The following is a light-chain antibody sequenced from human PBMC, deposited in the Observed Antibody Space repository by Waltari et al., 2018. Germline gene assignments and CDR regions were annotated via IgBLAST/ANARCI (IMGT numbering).Light chain of an antibody. J-gene: IGKJ1*01. CDR3: QQYYAVPPT. CDR1: SGVSYSPNNKNY. Sequence: DIVMTQSPDSLAVPLGERASITRKSDSGVSYSPNNKNYLAWYRQKPGQPPQLLISWASTREFGVPDRFSGSGSGTDFTLTISSLQAEDAAVYYCQQYYAVPPTFGPGTKVEIK. CDR2: WAS. V-gene: IGKV4-1*01.